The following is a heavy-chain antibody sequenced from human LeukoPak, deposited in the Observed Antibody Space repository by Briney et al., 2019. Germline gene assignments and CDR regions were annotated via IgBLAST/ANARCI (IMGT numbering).Heavy chain of an antibody. CDR2: TYYSGST. Sequence: SETLSLTCTVSGGSISSHYWSWIRQPPGKGLEWIGYTYYSGSTNYNPSLKSRVTISVDTSKSQFSLKLSSVTAADTAVYYCARGEMATIAPIHFDYWGQGTLVTVSS. CDR3: ARGEMATIAPIHFDY. V-gene: IGHV4-59*11. J-gene: IGHJ4*02. D-gene: IGHD5-24*01. CDR1: GGSISSHY.